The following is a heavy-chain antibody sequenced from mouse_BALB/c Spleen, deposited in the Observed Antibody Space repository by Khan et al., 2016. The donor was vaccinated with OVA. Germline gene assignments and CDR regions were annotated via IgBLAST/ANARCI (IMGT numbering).Heavy chain of an antibody. CDR3: ARDGIDY. V-gene: IGHV1-7*01. D-gene: IGHD2-3*01. J-gene: IGHJ2*01. CDR2: INPTSGYT. Sequence: QVQLKESGAELAKPGASVKMSCKASGYTFTTYWMHWVKQRPGQGLEWIGYINPTSGYTDYNQKFKDKATLTADKSSSTAYMQLSSLTSDDSAVYYCARDGIDYWGQGTTLPVSS. CDR1: GYTFTTYW.